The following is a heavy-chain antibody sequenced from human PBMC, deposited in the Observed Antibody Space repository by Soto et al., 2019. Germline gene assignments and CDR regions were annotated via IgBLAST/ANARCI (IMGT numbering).Heavy chain of an antibody. V-gene: IGHV4-59*01. CDR2: IYYSGST. D-gene: IGHD4-17*01. J-gene: IGHJ6*02. CDR3: ARDRGGTTVTPWLGYYYGMDV. Sequence: PSETLSLTCTVSGGSISSYYWSWIRQPPGKGLEWIGYIYYSGSTNYNPSLKSRVTISVDTSKNQFSLKLSSVTAADTAVYYCARDRGGTTVTPWLGYYYGMDVWGQGTTVT. CDR1: GGSISSYY.